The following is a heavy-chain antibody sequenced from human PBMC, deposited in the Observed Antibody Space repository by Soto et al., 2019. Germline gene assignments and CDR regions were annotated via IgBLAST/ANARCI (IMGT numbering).Heavy chain of an antibody. D-gene: IGHD5-12*01. CDR3: VREGRGSFDF. V-gene: IGHV3-23*01. CDR2: IGGRGNNK. Sequence: GGSLRLSCAASGFTFSSYDMHWVRQAPGKGLEWVSIIGGRGNNKYYADSVQGRFTISRDNSKNTLSLQMSSLTADDTAIYYCVREGRGSFDFWGRGTMVTVSS. CDR1: GFTFSSYD. J-gene: IGHJ3*01.